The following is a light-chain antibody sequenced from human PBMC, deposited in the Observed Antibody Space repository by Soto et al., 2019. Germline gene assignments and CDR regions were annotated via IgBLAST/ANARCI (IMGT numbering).Light chain of an antibody. J-gene: IGLJ1*01. CDR3: SSYTISSTKV. V-gene: IGLV2-14*01. CDR2: EVS. Sequence: QSALTQPASVSGSPGQSITISCTGTSSDVGGYNYVSWYQHHPGKAPKLMIYEVSNRPSGVSNRFSGSKSGNTASLTISGLQAEDEADYYCSSYTISSTKVFGTVTKVTVL. CDR1: SSDVGGYNY.